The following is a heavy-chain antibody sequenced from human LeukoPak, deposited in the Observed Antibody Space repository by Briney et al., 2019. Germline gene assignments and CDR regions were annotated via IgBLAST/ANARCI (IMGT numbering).Heavy chain of an antibody. CDR3: ARPAVAGTVDAFDI. V-gene: IGHV1-8*02. CDR1: GYTFTSYD. D-gene: IGHD6-19*01. Sequence: ASVKVSCKASGYTFTSYDINWVRQATGQGLEWMGWMNPNSGNTGYAQKFQGRVTMTTDTSTSTAYMELRSLRSDDTAVYYCARPAVAGTVDAFDIWGQGTMVTVSS. CDR2: MNPNSGNT. J-gene: IGHJ3*02.